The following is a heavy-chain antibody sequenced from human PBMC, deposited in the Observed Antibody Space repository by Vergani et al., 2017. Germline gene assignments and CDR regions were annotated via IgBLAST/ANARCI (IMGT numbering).Heavy chain of an antibody. D-gene: IGHD1-26*01. CDR3: ARRGDRGGSYLPPDAFDI. CDR1: GGSISSYY. V-gene: IGHV4-59*01. J-gene: IGHJ3*02. CDR2: IYYSGST. Sequence: QVQLQESGPGLVKPSETLSLTCTVSGGSISSYYWSWIRQPPGKGLEWIGYIYYSGSTNYNPSLKSRVTISVDTSKNHFSLKLSSVTAADTAVYYCARRGDRGGSYLPPDAFDIWGQGTMVTVSS.